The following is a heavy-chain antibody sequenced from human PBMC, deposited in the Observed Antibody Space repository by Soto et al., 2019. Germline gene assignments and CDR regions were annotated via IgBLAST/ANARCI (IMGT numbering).Heavy chain of an antibody. CDR2: IYPGDSDT. CDR3: TSSGSDTAMPHYDHYGMDV. V-gene: IGHV5-51*01. J-gene: IGHJ6*02. Sequence: GESLKISCKGSGYSFTSYWIGWVRQMPGKGLEWMGIIYPGDSDTRYSPSFQGQVTISADKSISTAYLQWSSLKASDTAMYYCTSSGSDTAMPHYDHYGMDVWGQGTTVTVSS. CDR1: GYSFTSYW. D-gene: IGHD5-18*01.